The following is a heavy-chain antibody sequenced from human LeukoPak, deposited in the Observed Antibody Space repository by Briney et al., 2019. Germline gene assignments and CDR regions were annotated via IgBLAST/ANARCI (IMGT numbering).Heavy chain of an antibody. J-gene: IGHJ4*02. CDR1: GFTFSSYW. CDR2: INSDGSST. V-gene: IGHV3-74*01. Sequence: GGSLRLSCAASGFTFSSYWMHWVRQAPGKGLVWVSRINSDGSSTSYADSVKGRFTISRDNAKNTLYLQMNSLRAEDTAVYYCARVTRYYDSSALGYYFDYWGQGTLVTVSS. CDR3: ARVTRYYDSSALGYYFDY. D-gene: IGHD3-22*01.